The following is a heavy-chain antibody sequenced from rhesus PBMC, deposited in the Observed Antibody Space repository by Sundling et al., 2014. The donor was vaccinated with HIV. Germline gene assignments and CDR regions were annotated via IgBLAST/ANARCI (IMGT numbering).Heavy chain of an antibody. V-gene: IGHV4S10*01. Sequence: QVQLQESGPRSGEAFGDPCPLTCAVSGGSISESYRWSWIRQSPGKGLEWIGYMYGSSTTSNYNPSLKSRVAISKDTSKNQFSLKVTSVTAADTAVYYCASDNSRWSWYYFDSWGQGVLVTVSS. CDR3: ASDNSRWSWYYFDS. CDR2: MYGSSTTS. J-gene: IGHJ4*01. CDR1: GGSISESYR. D-gene: IGHD6-13*01.